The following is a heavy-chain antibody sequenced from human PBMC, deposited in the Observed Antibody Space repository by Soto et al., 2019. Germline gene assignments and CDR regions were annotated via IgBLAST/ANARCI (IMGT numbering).Heavy chain of an antibody. D-gene: IGHD6-19*01. CDR2: IYYSGST. J-gene: IGHJ4*02. V-gene: IGHV4-59*01. CDR3: ARTSGYSSGNFDY. CDR1: GGSISSYY. Sequence: SETLSLTCTVSGGSISSYYWSWIRQPPGKGLEWIGYIYYSGSTNYNPSLKSRVTISVDTSKNQFSLKLSSVTAADTAVYYCARTSGYSSGNFDYWGQGTLVTVSS.